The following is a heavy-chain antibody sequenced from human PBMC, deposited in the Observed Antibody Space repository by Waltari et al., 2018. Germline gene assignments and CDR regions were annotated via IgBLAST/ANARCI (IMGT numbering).Heavy chain of an antibody. D-gene: IGHD3-10*01. CDR1: GGSISSGSYY. J-gene: IGHJ4*02. V-gene: IGHV4-61*02. CDR3: ARAGMVRGAIDY. CDR2: IYTSGST. Sequence: QVQLQESGPGLVKPSQTLSLTCTVSGGSISSGSYYWSWIRQPAGKGLEWIGRIYTSGSTNYNPSLKSRVTISVDTSKNQFSLKLSSVTAADTAVYYCARAGMVRGAIDYWGQGTLVTVSS.